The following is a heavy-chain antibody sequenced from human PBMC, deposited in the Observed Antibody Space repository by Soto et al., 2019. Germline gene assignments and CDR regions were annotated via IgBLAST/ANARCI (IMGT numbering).Heavy chain of an antibody. Sequence: GGSLRLSCVASGFTFSDYYMTWIRQAPGKGMEWVSYISSTGRYTQYADSVQGRFTISRDNAKNSLYLQVNSLRAEDTAVYYCARGTAARLHYYYGMDVWGQGTTVIV. D-gene: IGHD6-6*01. CDR1: GFTFSDYY. V-gene: IGHV3-11*06. CDR3: ARGTAARLHYYYGMDV. CDR2: ISSTGRYT. J-gene: IGHJ6*02.